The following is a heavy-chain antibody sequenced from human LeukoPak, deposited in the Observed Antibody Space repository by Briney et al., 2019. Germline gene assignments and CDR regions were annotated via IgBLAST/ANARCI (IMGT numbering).Heavy chain of an antibody. CDR3: ASTPSSSWYVDY. CDR2: IYYSGST. Sequence: SETLSLTCTVSGGSISSGGYYWSWIRQHPGKGLEWIGYIYYSGSTYYNPSLKSRVTISVDTSKNQFSLKLSSVTDADTAVYYCASTPSSSWYVDYWGQGTLVTVSS. V-gene: IGHV4-31*03. CDR1: GGSISSGGYY. J-gene: IGHJ4*02. D-gene: IGHD6-13*01.